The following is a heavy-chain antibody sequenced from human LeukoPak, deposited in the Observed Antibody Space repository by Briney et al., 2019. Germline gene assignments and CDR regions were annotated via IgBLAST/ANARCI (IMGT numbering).Heavy chain of an antibody. Sequence: PGGSLRLSCAASGFTFSSYAMSWVRQAPGKGLEWVSAISGSGGSTYYADSVKGRFTISRDNPKNTLYLQMNSLRAEDTAVYYCAKDPASGITIFGDSFDPWGQGTLVTVSS. CDR3: AKDPASGITIFGDSFDP. CDR1: GFTFSSYA. D-gene: IGHD3-3*01. V-gene: IGHV3-23*01. CDR2: ISGSGGST. J-gene: IGHJ5*02.